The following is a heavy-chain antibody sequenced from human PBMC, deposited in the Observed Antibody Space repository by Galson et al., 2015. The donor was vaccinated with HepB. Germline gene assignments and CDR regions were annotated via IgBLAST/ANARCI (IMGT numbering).Heavy chain of an antibody. CDR2: ISSSSSTI. J-gene: IGHJ2*01. D-gene: IGHD3-22*01. V-gene: IGHV3-48*02. Sequence: SLRLSCAASGFTFSSYSMNWVRQAPGKGLEWVSYISSSSSTIYYADSVKGRFTISRDNAKNSLYLQMNSLRDEDTAVYYCARCYYDSSGYYYEELWYWYFELWGRGTLVTVSS. CDR1: GFTFSSYS. CDR3: ARCYYDSSGYYYEELWYWYFEL.